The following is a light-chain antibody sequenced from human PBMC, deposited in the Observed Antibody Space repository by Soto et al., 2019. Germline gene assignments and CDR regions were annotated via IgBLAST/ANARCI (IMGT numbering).Light chain of an antibody. J-gene: IGLJ2*01. CDR1: SSNIGSNT. CDR2: DNN. CDR3: HSYDVSLSGPV. V-gene: IGLV1-44*01. Sequence: QSVLTQPPSASGTPGQRVTISCSGSSSNIGSNTVNWYQQLPGTAPKLLIYDNNNRPSGVPDRFSGSKSGTSASLAITGLQAEDEADYYCHSYDVSLSGPVFGGGTKLTVL.